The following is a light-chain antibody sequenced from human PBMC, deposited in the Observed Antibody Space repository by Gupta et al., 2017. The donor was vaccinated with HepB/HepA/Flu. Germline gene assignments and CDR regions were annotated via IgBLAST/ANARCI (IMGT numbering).Light chain of an antibody. J-gene: IGKJ3*01. CDR1: QSLLHSNGYNY. V-gene: IGKV2-28*01. CDR2: LGS. Sequence: DIVMTQSPLSLPVTPGEPASISCRSSQSLLHSNGYNYLDWYLQKPWQSPQLLIYLGSNRASGVTDRFSGSGAGTDFKLKISRGEAEDVGVYYCMQARQTPRVFTFGPGTKVDIK. CDR3: MQARQTPRVFT.